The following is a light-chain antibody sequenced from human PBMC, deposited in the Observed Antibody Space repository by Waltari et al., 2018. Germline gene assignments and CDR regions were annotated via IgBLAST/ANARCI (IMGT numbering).Light chain of an antibody. J-gene: IGLJ3*02. Sequence: QSVLTQPPSASGTPGQRVTISCSGSTSYIYWYQQLPGTAPKLLIYRNNQRPSGVPDLCSGSKSGTSASLAISGLRSDDEADYYCAAWDDSLSGRVFGGGTKLTVL. CDR2: RNN. CDR3: AAWDDSLSGRV. V-gene: IGLV1-47*01. CDR1: TSY.